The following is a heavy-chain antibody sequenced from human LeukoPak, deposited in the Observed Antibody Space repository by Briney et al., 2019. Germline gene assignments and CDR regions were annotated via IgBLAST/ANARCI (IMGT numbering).Heavy chain of an antibody. Sequence: GGSLRLSCAASGFTFSDYYMSWIRQAPGKGLEWGSYISSSGSTIYYADSVEGRFTISRDNAKNSLYLQMNSLGAEDTAVYYCARVYCSSTGCYFFDYWGQGTLVTVSS. CDR2: ISSSGSTI. CDR3: ARVYCSSTGCYFFDY. CDR1: GFTFSDYY. D-gene: IGHD2-2*01. V-gene: IGHV3-11*01. J-gene: IGHJ4*02.